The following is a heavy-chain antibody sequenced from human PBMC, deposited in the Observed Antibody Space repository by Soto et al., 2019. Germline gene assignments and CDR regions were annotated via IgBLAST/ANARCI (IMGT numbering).Heavy chain of an antibody. CDR1: GFTFSSYA. CDR2: ISGSGGST. D-gene: IGHD3-22*01. J-gene: IGHJ4*02. V-gene: IGHV3-23*01. Sequence: GGSLRLSCAASGFTFSSYAMSWVRQAPGKGLEWVSAISGSGGSTYYANSVKVRSTISREKSKNTRYLQMNSLRAEDTAVYYCAKEGVYYYDSSGYPKRFDYWGQGTLVTVSS. CDR3: AKEGVYYYDSSGYPKRFDY.